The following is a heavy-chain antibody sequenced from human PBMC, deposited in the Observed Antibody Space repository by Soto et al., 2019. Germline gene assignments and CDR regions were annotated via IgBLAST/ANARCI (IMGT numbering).Heavy chain of an antibody. Sequence: ASVKVSCKASGYTFTGYYMHWVRQAPGQGLEWMGWINPNSGGTNYAQKFQGWVTMTMDTSISTAYMELSRLRSDDTAVYYCARGPVGYSYGFDYWGQGTLVTVSS. D-gene: IGHD5-18*01. V-gene: IGHV1-2*04. CDR2: INPNSGGT. CDR1: GYTFTGYY. J-gene: IGHJ4*02. CDR3: ARGPVGYSYGFDY.